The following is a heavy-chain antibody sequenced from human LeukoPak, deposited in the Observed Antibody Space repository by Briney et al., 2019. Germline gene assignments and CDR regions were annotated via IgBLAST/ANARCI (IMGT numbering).Heavy chain of an antibody. V-gene: IGHV1-18*01. J-gene: IGHJ6*02. D-gene: IGHD6-13*01. CDR1: GGTFSSYA. CDR3: ARDWSGGSSWYDQYYYYGMDV. CDR2: ISGYNGNT. Sequence: ASVKVSCKASGGTFSSYAISWVRQAPGQGLEWMGWISGYNGNTNYAQKLQGRVTMTTDTSTSTAYMELRSLRSDDTAVYYCARDWSGGSSWYDQYYYYGMDVWGQGTTVTVSS.